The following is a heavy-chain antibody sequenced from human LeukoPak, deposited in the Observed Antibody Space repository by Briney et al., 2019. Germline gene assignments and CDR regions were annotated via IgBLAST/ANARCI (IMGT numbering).Heavy chain of an antibody. V-gene: IGHV1-2*02. J-gene: IGHJ4*02. Sequence: SVKVPCKACGYPFTRYYLLWVRQAPPQGLKWMGWINPSSGGTKYAQKFQGRVTMTRDTSITPAYMELSSLRSDDTAVYYGARDEGPTDFDNWGQGTLVTVSS. CDR1: GYPFTRYY. CDR3: ARDEGPTDFDN. CDR2: INPSSGGT.